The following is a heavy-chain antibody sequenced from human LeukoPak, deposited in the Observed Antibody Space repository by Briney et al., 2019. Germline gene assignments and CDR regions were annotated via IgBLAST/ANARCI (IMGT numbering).Heavy chain of an antibody. V-gene: IGHV1-2*02. CDR1: GYTFTGYY. CDR2: INPDSGDT. J-gene: IGHJ4*02. Sequence: ASVKVSCKASGYTFTGYYMHWVRQAPGQGLEWMGWINPDSGDTKYAQKFQGRVTMTRDTSISAAYMDLSSLRSDDTAVYYCARDRTYYYDSGTSYYFDYWGQGTLVTVSS. CDR3: ARDRTYYYDSGTSYYFDY. D-gene: IGHD3-10*01.